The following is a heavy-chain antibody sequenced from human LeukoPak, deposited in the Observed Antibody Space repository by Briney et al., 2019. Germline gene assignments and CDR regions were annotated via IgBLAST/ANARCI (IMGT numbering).Heavy chain of an antibody. CDR1: GFTFSSYS. V-gene: IGHV3-23*01. Sequence: PGGSLRLSCAASGFTFSSYSMSWVRQAPGKGLEWVSAISGSGGSTCYADSVKGRFTISRDNSKNTLYLQMNSLRAEDTAVYYCAKPLCSTSCYGFGYWGQGTLVTVSS. CDR3: AKPLCSTSCYGFGY. D-gene: IGHD2-2*01. J-gene: IGHJ4*02. CDR2: ISGSGGST.